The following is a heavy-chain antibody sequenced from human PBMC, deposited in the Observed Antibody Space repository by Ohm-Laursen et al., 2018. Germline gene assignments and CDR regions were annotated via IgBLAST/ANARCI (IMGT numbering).Heavy chain of an antibody. CDR3: ARGRGMYYYYGMDV. CDR2: INHSGST. V-gene: IGHV4-34*01. Sequence: GTLSLTCAVYGGSFSGYYWSWIRQPPGKGLEWIGEINHSGSTNYNPSLKSRVTISVDTTKNQFPRKLSSVTAADTAVYYCARGRGMYYYYGMDVWGQGTTVTVSS. J-gene: IGHJ6*02. CDR1: GGSFSGYY.